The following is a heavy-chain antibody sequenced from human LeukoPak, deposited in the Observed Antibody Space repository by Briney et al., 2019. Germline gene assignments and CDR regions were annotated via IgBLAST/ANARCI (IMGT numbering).Heavy chain of an antibody. V-gene: IGHV1-58*01. J-gene: IGHJ4*02. CDR1: GFTFTRAA. CDR3: AAETYYYDTSEYAFDY. D-gene: IGHD3-22*01. CDR2: IVIAGGET. Sequence: ASVKVSCKASGFTFTRAAVQWVRQARGQRPEWIGWIVIAGGETNYAEKFQERVTITRDMSTSTVYMHLSSLGSEDTAIYYCAAETYYYDTSEYAFDYWGQGTLVTVSS.